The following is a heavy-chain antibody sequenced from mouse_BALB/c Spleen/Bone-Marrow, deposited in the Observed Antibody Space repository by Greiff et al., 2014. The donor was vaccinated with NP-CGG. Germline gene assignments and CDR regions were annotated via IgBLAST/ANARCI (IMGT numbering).Heavy chain of an antibody. CDR1: GYTFPEDI. V-gene: IGHV1-62-2*01. CDR3: ARHEGYYGSSYAMDY. J-gene: IGHJ4*01. D-gene: IGHD1-1*01. CDR2: FYPGSGSI. Sequence: QVPLKQSGAGLVKPGGSVKLSCKASGYTFPEDIINWGKQRSGQGLWWIGWFYPGSGSIKYNEKFKDKATLTADKSSSTVYMELSRLTSEDSAVYFCARHEGYYGSSYAMDYWGQGTSVTVSS.